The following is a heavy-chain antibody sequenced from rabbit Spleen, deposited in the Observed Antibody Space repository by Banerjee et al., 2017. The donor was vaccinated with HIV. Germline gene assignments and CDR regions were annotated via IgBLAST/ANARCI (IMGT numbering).Heavy chain of an antibody. Sequence: QQQLEESGGGLVKPEGSLTLTCTASGFSFSSRYYLCWVRQAPGKGLEWIACIYSGSSADTYYASWAKGRFTISSHNAQNTLYLQLHSLTAADTATYFCARDGSGAVIDLRLWGPGTLVTVS. CDR3: ARDGSGAVIDLRL. CDR2: IYSGSSADT. V-gene: IGHV1S45*01. J-gene: IGHJ4*01. D-gene: IGHD1-1*01. CDR1: GFSFSSRYY.